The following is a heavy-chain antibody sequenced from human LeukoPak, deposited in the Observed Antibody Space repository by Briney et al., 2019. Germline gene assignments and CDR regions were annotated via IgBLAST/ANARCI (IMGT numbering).Heavy chain of an antibody. D-gene: IGHD4-17*01. CDR1: GFTFATST. J-gene: IGHJ6*02. CDR2: IVVGSGHT. CDR3: AATLTVTTGSTYYGMDI. V-gene: IGHV1-58*02. Sequence: SVKVSCKASGFTFATSTMQWVRQARGQRLEWMGWIVVGSGHTNYAQKFQQRVTITRDVSTSTAYIYLSSLTSEDTALYYCAATLTVTTGSTYYGMDIWGQGTTVTVSS.